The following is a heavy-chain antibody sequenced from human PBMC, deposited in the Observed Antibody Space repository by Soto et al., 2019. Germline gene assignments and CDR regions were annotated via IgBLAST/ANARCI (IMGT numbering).Heavy chain of an antibody. CDR2: IWYDGSNK. V-gene: IGHV3-33*01. CDR3: ARDGYCSGGSCYSVPVFDY. Sequence: QVQLVESGGGVVQPGRSLRLSCAASGFTFSSYGMHWVRQAPVKGLEWVAVIWYDGSNKYYADSVKGRFTISRDNSKNTLYLQRNSLRDEDTAVYYCARDGYCSGGSCYSVPVFDYWGQGTLVTVSS. CDR1: GFTFSSYG. J-gene: IGHJ4*02. D-gene: IGHD2-15*01.